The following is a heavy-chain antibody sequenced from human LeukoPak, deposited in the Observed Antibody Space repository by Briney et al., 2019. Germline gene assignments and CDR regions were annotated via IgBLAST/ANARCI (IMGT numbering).Heavy chain of an antibody. Sequence: GGSLRLSCAASGFTFSDYSMSWIRQAPGKGLKWVSYIRNSGNTIYYADSVKGRFTISRDNAKNSLYLQMNSLRAEDTAVYYCVVGSGWYLDYWGQGTLVTVSS. V-gene: IGHV3-11*04. CDR1: GFTFSDYS. D-gene: IGHD6-19*01. CDR2: IRNSGNTI. CDR3: VVGSGWYLDY. J-gene: IGHJ4*02.